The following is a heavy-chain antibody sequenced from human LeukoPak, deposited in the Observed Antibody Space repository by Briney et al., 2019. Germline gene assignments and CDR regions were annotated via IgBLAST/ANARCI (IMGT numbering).Heavy chain of an antibody. CDR3: GRDYNYYSMDV. Sequence: SGGSLRLSCAASGFTFSSYWMHWVRQAPGKGLVWVSRINSDGGSPAYADFVKGRFTISRDNAKSTLYLQMNSLRYEHMAVDHCGRDYNYYSMDVWGKGTTVTVSS. CDR1: GFTFSSYW. CDR2: INSDGGSP. V-gene: IGHV3-74*03. J-gene: IGHJ6*03.